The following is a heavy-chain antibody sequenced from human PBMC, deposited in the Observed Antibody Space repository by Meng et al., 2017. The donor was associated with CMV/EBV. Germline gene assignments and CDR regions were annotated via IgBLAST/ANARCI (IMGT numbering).Heavy chain of an antibody. J-gene: IGHJ3*02. D-gene: IGHD3-16*01. CDR1: GGSISSYY. CDR2: TYYSGST. V-gene: IGHV4-59*01. CDR3: ARGGALAAFDI. Sequence: SETLSLTCTVSGGSISSYYWSWIRQPPGKGLEWIGYTYYSGSTNYNPSLKSRVTISVDTSKNQFSLKLSSVTAADTAVYYCARGGALAAFDIWGQGTMVTVS.